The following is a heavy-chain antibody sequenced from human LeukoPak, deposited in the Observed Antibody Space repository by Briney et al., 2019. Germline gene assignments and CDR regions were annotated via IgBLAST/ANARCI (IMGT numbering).Heavy chain of an antibody. CDR1: GYMFTSYG. D-gene: IGHD3-3*01. J-gene: IGHJ6*02. V-gene: IGHV1-18*01. CDR3: ARDGRNHYDFWSGYYSDRGEYYYYGMDV. Sequence: GSVRVSCKASGYMFTSYGFSWVRQAPGQGLEWMGWISGYNGDTNYAQKFQGRVSMTTDTSTSTAYMELRSLSSDDTAVYYCARDGRNHYDFWSGYYSDRGEYYYYGMDVWGQGTTVTVSS. CDR2: ISGYNGDT.